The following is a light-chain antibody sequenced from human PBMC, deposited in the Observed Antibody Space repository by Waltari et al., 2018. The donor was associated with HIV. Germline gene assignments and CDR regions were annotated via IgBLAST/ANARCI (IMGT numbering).Light chain of an antibody. V-gene: IGLV2-14*03. Sequence: QSALTQPASVSGSPGHSIVISCPGTSDDVGYYNYVSWYQQHPGKVPKLVIYDVTSRPSGVSNRFSGSKSGNTASLTISGLRADDEADYYCSSYVGSSTSWLFGGGTKLTV. CDR2: DVT. CDR3: SSYVGSSTSWL. CDR1: SDDVGYYNY. J-gene: IGLJ3*02.